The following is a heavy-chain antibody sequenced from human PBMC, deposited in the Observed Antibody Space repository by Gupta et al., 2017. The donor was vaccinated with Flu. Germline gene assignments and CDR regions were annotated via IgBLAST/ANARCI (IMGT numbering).Heavy chain of an antibody. D-gene: IGHD3-16*01. CDR1: FSAFG. Sequence: FSAFGTPWVSQAPGKGREWLEVIWYDGCNKDQADAEKGRFTISRDKYKNKLYLKMNSMRAEEKAVYYCAREQSNMTAGGYWGQGNLVTVS. CDR2: IWYDGCNK. J-gene: IGHJ4*02. V-gene: IGHV3-33*01. CDR3: AREQSNMTAGGY.